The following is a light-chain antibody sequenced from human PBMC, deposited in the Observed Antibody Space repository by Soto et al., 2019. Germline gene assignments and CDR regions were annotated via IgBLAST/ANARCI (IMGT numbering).Light chain of an antibody. V-gene: IGKV3-20*01. Sequence: VLSQSPGSLSFSPGERATLSCRASQSVSSYLAWYQQKPGQAPRLLIYGASSRATGIPDRFSGSGSGTDFTLTISRLEPEDFAVYYCQQYGSLPGTFGQGTKVDIK. CDR2: GAS. CDR1: QSVSSY. CDR3: QQYGSLPGT. J-gene: IGKJ1*01.